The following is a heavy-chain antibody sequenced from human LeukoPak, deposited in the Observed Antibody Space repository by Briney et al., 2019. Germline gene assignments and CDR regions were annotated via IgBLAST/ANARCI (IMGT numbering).Heavy chain of an antibody. CDR2: IIPIFGTA. CDR1: GYTFTGYY. CDR3: AREIYCSGGSCYPGGANWFDP. J-gene: IGHJ5*02. V-gene: IGHV1-69*13. Sequence: GASVKVSCKASGYTFTGYYMHWVRQAPGQGLEWMGGIIPIFGTANYAQKFQGRVTITADESTSTAYMELSSLRSEDTAVYYCAREIYCSGGSCYPGGANWFDPWGQGTLVTVSS. D-gene: IGHD2-15*01.